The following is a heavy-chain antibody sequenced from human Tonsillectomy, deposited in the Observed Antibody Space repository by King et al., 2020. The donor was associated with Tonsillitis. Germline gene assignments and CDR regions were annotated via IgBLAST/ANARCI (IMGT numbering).Heavy chain of an antibody. Sequence: VQLQESGPGLVKPSETLSLTCTVSGGSISSYYWSWIRQPPGKGLEWIGYIYYSGSTNYNPSLKSRVTISVDTSKNQFSLKLSSVTAADTAVYYCATRYCSGGSCHFDYWGQGTLVTVSS. J-gene: IGHJ4*02. V-gene: IGHV4-59*01. CDR2: IYYSGST. CDR3: ATRYCSGGSCHFDY. CDR1: GGSISSYY. D-gene: IGHD2-15*01.